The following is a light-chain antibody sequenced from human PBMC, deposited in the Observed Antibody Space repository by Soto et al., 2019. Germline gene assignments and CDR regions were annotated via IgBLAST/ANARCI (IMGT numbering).Light chain of an antibody. CDR2: EVS. CDR1: SSDVGGYNY. Sequence: QSALTQPASVSGSPGQSITISCTGTSSDVGGYNYVSWYQQHPGKAPKLMIYEVSNRPSGVSNRFSGSKSVNTASLTISGLQADDEADYYCSSYKSSSTYVFGTGIKVTV. V-gene: IGLV2-14*01. J-gene: IGLJ1*01. CDR3: SSYKSSSTYV.